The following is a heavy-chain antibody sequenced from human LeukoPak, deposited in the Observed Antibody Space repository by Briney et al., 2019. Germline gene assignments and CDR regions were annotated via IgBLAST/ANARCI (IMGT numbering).Heavy chain of an antibody. CDR3: ARVHGIEDWFDP. V-gene: IGHV4-31*03. J-gene: IGHJ5*02. CDR1: GGSISSGGYY. CDR2: IYYSGST. D-gene: IGHD2-15*01. Sequence: TSQTLSLTCTVSGGSISSGGYYWSWIRQHPGKGLEWIGYIYYSGSTYYNPSLKSRVTISVDTSKNQFSLKLSSVTAADTAVYYCARVHGIEDWFDPWGQGTLVIVSS.